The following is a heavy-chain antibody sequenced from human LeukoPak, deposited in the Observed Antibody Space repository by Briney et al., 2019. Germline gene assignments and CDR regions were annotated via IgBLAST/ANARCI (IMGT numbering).Heavy chain of an antibody. CDR2: INTDTGNP. D-gene: IGHD3-22*01. Sequence: ASVKVSCKASEYTFTNYAMNWVRQAPGQGLEWMGWINTDTGNPTYVQGFTGRFVFSLDTSVSTAYLQINSLKAEDTAVYYCAVPWYYDSSGYYYLLFWGQGTLVTVSS. CDR3: AVPWYYDSSGYYYLLF. V-gene: IGHV7-4-1*02. J-gene: IGHJ4*02. CDR1: EYTFTNYA.